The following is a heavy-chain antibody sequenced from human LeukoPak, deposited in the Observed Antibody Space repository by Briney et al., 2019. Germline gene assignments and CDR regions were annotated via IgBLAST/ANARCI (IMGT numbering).Heavy chain of an antibody. CDR2: IYYSGST. CDR3: ARETSQKGAHYMDV. J-gene: IGHJ6*03. V-gene: IGHV4-59*01. D-gene: IGHD3-16*01. CDR1: GGSISSYY. Sequence: PSETLSLTCTVSGGSISSYYWSWIRQPPGKGLEWIGYIYYSGSTNYKSSLKSRVTISVETSKNQFSLKLSSVTAADTAVYYCARETSQKGAHYMDVWGKGTTVTISS.